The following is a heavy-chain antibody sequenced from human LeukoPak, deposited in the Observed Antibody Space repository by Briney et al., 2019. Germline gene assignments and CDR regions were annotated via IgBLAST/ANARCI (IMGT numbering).Heavy chain of an antibody. D-gene: IGHD6-6*01. J-gene: IGHJ5*02. Sequence: GGSLGSSGAAPGLTFGSYAMHWVGQAPAKGQEWGPVISYDGSNKYYADSVKGRFTISRDNSKNTLYLQMNSLRAEDTAVYYCARDSSSSSWGWFDPWGQGTLVTVSS. CDR2: ISYDGSNK. CDR1: GLTFGSYA. V-gene: IGHV3-30*01. CDR3: ARDSSSSSWGWFDP.